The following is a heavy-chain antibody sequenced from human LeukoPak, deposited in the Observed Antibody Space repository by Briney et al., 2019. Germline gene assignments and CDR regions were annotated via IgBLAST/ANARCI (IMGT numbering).Heavy chain of an antibody. V-gene: IGHV3-21*01. CDR3: AKDLVLMVYASGEDY. Sequence: GGSLRLSCAASGFTFSSYSMNWVRQAPGKGLEWVSSISSSSSYIYYADSVKGRFTISRDNSKNTLYLQMNSLRAEDTAVYYCAKDLVLMVYASGEDYWGQGTLVTVSS. CDR2: ISSSSSYI. D-gene: IGHD2-8*01. J-gene: IGHJ4*02. CDR1: GFTFSSYS.